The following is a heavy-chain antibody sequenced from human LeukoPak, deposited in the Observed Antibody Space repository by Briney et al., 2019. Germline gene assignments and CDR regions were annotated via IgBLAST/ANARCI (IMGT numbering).Heavy chain of an antibody. CDR1: GFMFSSYW. CDR2: IKKDGSTK. V-gene: IGHV3-7*03. J-gene: IGHJ4*02. D-gene: IGHD1-26*01. CDR3: ARQVSVSCYTALDD. Sequence: GGSLRLSCAASGFMFSSYWMSWVRQAPGKGLEWVADIKKDGSTKYYVDSVKGRFTISRDNAKNSLYLQMNSLRVEDTAVYYCARQVSVSCYTALDDWGQGTLVTVSP.